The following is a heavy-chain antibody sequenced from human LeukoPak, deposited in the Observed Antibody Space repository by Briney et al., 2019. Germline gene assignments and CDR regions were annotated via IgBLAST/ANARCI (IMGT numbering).Heavy chain of an antibody. Sequence: PGGSLRLSCSASGFTFSNYAMHSVRQAPGKGLQYVSSISSSGDTTYYADSARFTISRDNSKSTLYLQMSSLRPDDTAIYYCVKTTTTFYYDYWGQGTLVTVSS. CDR3: VKTTTTFYYDY. V-gene: IGHV3-64D*06. D-gene: IGHD1-26*01. CDR1: GFTFSNYA. J-gene: IGHJ4*02. CDR2: ISSSGDTT.